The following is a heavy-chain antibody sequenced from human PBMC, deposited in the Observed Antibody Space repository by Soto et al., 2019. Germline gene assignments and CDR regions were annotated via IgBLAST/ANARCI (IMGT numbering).Heavy chain of an antibody. CDR3: ARDCYDSSGYFPALFDP. Sequence: ASVKVSCKASGYTFTSYAMHWVRQAPGQRLEWMGWINAGNGNTKYSQKFQGRVTITRDTSASTAYMELSSLRSEDTAVYYCARDCYDSSGYFPALFDPWGQGTLVTVSS. V-gene: IGHV1-3*01. CDR2: INAGNGNT. J-gene: IGHJ5*02. D-gene: IGHD3-22*01. CDR1: GYTFTSYA.